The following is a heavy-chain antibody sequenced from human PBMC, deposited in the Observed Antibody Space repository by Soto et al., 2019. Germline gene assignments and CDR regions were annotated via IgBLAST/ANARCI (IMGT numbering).Heavy chain of an antibody. D-gene: IGHD6-6*01. CDR3: ARVLEYSNPGWFDP. Sequence: EVQLVESGGGLVQPGGSLRLSCAASGFTFSSYWMSWVRQAPGKGLEWVANIKQDGSEKYYVDSVKGRFTISRDNAKNSLYLQMNSLRAEDTAVYYCARVLEYSNPGWFDPWGQGTLVTVSS. J-gene: IGHJ5*02. CDR1: GFTFSSYW. CDR2: IKQDGSEK. V-gene: IGHV3-7*03.